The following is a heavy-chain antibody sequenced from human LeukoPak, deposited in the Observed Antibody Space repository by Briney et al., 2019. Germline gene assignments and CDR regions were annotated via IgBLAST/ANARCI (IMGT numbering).Heavy chain of an antibody. J-gene: IGHJ2*01. V-gene: IGHV3-11*03. CDR1: GFTFSDYY. Sequence: GGSLRLSCAASGFTFSDYYMNWIRQAPGKELEWVSYISSSSNYINYADSVKGRFTISRDNAKNSLYLQMNSLRAEDTAVYYCARWKSSSWYFDLWGRGTLVTVSS. CDR2: ISSSSNYI. CDR3: ARWKSSSWYFDL. D-gene: IGHD6-13*01.